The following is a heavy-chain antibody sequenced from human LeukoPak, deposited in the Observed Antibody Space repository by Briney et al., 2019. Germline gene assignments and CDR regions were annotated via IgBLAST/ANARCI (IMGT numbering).Heavy chain of an antibody. D-gene: IGHD6-19*01. CDR1: GFTFSSYE. CDR2: ISSSSSYI. J-gene: IGHJ3*02. Sequence: GGSLRLSCAASGFTFSSYEMNWVRQAPGKGLEWVSSISSSSSYIYYADSVKGRFTISRDNAKNSLYLQMNSLRAEDTAVYYCARARGGYSSGWYFSGGAFDIWGQGTMVIVSS. V-gene: IGHV3-21*01. CDR3: ARARGGYSSGWYFSGGAFDI.